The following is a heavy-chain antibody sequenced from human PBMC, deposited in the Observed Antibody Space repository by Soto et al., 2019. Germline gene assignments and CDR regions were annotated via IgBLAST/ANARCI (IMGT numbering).Heavy chain of an antibody. CDR2: ISSSSSTI. J-gene: IGHJ6*02. CDR3: ARDVEGDTALYYYYWMDV. CDR1: GFTFSSYS. V-gene: IGHV3-48*02. D-gene: IGHD5-18*01. Sequence: PGGSLRLSCAASGFTFSSYSMKWVRQAPGKGLEWVSYISSSSSTIYYADSVKGRFTISRDNAKNSLYLQMNSLRDEDTAVYYCARDVEGDTALYYYYWMDVWGQWTTVTVSS.